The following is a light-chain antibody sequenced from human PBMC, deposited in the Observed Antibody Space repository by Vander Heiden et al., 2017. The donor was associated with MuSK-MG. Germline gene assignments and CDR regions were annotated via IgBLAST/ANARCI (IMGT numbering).Light chain of an antibody. CDR2: GKN. CDR3: HSRDSSGDHVV. J-gene: IGLJ2*01. V-gene: IGLV3-19*01. Sequence: SSELTHDPDVSVALGQTVKITCQGDSLRKFYTSWYQQKAGQAPVLVFYGKNNRPSGIPDRISGTRSGDTASLTIAGAQAEDEAEYYCHSRDSSGDHVVFGGGTKLTVL. CDR1: SLRKFY.